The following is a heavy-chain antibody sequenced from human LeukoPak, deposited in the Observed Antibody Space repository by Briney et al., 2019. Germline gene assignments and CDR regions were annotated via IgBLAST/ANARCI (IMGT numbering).Heavy chain of an antibody. CDR2: ISYIGTT. V-gene: IGHV4-59*11. CDR1: GDSFSSHY. CDR3: ARDLVTVTKGFDI. Sequence: PSETLSLTCAVSGDSFSSHYWTWIRQPPGRGLEWIGYISYIGTTNYNPSLKSRVTISIDTSKNQFSLKLSSVTAADTAVYYCARDLVTVTKGFDIWGLGTMVSVSS. J-gene: IGHJ3*02. D-gene: IGHD4-17*01.